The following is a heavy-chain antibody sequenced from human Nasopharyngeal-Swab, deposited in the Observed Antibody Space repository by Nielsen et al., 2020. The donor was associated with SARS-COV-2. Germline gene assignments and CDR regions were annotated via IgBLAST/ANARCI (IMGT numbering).Heavy chain of an antibody. D-gene: IGHD5-24*01. J-gene: IGHJ3*02. CDR3: ARGPMATILGVAFDI. V-gene: IGHV3-64*01. Sequence: GESLKISCAASGFTFSSYAMHWVRHAPGKGLEYVSAISSNGDSTYYANSVKGRFTIARDNSKNTLYLQMGSLRAEDMAVYYCARGPMATILGVAFDIWGQGTMVTVSS. CDR2: ISSNGDST. CDR1: GFTFSSYA.